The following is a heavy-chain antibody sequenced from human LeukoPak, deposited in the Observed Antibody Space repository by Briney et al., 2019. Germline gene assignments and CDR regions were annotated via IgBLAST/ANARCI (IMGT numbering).Heavy chain of an antibody. D-gene: IGHD6-13*01. Sequence: GGSLRLSCAASGFTFITSWMTWVRQAPGKGLEWVANIKQDGSDKYYMDSVKGRFTISRDNAKNSLYLQMNSLRAEDTAVYYCAKDSGWFRFDYWGQGTLVTVSS. J-gene: IGHJ4*02. CDR1: GFTFITSW. CDR3: AKDSGWFRFDY. CDR2: IKQDGSDK. V-gene: IGHV3-7*03.